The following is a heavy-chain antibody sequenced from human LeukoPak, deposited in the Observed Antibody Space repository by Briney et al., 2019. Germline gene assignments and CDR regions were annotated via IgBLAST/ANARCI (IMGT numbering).Heavy chain of an antibody. J-gene: IGHJ4*02. CDR1: GFIFSSYW. CDR2: IKQDGSEK. Sequence: GGSLRLSCAASGFIFSSYWMSWVRQAPGKGLEWVANIKQDGSEKYYVDAVKGRFTISRDNAKNSLYLQMNSLRAEDTAVYYCASLKYWGQGTLVTVSS. V-gene: IGHV3-7*01. CDR3: ASLKY.